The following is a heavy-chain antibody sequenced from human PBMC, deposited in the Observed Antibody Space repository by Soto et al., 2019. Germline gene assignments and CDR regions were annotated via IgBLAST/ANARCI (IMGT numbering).Heavy chain of an antibody. V-gene: IGHV4-31*03. CDR3: ARVTIRWSYFDT. CDR2: IYYSGTA. CDR1: GGYISSGGYY. Sequence: KTSETLSLTCTVSGGYISSGGYYWSWVRQQPGKGLEWIGYIYYSGTAEYNPSLESRVAISLDPSKRHFSLRLNSVTAADTAVYYCARVTIRWSYFDTWGQGTLVTVSS. D-gene: IGHD3-16*01. J-gene: IGHJ4*02.